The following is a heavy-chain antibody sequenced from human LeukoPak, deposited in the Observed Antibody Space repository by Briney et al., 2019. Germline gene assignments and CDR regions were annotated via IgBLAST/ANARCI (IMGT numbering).Heavy chain of an antibody. CDR2: ITDSGGTT. J-gene: IGHJ4*02. CDR1: GFTFSSYA. Sequence: GGSLRLSCAASGFTFSSYAMSWVRQAPGKGLEWVSAITDSGGTTYYADSVKGRFTISRDNAKNSLYLQMNSLRVEDTAVYYCATSQSSVAGIIGDWGQGTLVTVSS. CDR3: ATSQSSVAGIIGD. V-gene: IGHV3-23*01. D-gene: IGHD6-19*01.